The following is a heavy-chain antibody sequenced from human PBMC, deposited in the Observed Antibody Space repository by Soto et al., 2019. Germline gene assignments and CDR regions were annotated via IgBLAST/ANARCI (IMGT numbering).Heavy chain of an antibody. J-gene: IGHJ3*02. Sequence: QITLKESGPTLVKPTQTLTLTCTFSGFSLSTSGVGVGWIRQPPGKPLEWLALIYWDDDKRYSPSLKSRLTITKDTSKKQVALKMTNMDPVDTATYFCVHIVTTAVKNTFDIWGQGTMVTVSS. CDR2: IYWDDDK. V-gene: IGHV2-5*02. CDR3: VHIVTTAVKNTFDI. D-gene: IGHD4-17*01. CDR1: GFSLSTSGVG.